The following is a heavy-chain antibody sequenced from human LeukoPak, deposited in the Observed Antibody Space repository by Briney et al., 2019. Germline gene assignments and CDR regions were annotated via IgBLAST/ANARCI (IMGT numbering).Heavy chain of an antibody. Sequence: GGSLRLSCAASGFTFSGYALSWVGQAPGKGLEWVSSVSSSGGSTYYADSVKGRFTISRDNSKNTLYLQMNSLRADDTAVYYCEKGDGYNYHNWFDPWGQGTLVTVSS. V-gene: IGHV3-23*01. CDR3: EKGDGYNYHNWFDP. CDR2: VSSSGGST. J-gene: IGHJ5*02. CDR1: GFTFSGYA. D-gene: IGHD5-24*01.